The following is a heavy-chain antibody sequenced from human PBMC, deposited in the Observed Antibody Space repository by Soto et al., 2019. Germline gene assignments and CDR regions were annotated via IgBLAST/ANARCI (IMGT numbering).Heavy chain of an antibody. CDR2: ISYYGTNT. CDR3: AHGKEGELPLSYRLDV. CDR1: EFTFRSHG. D-gene: IGHD1-26*01. V-gene: IGHV3-33*08. Sequence: QVHLVESGGGVVLPGRSLRLSCEVSEFTFRSHGMHWVRQAPGKGLEWLAVISYYGTNTYYADSVEGRFTIFRDNSKNTLYLQMHSLRVEDTAVYYCAHGKEGELPLSYRLDVWGQGTTVTVS. J-gene: IGHJ6*02.